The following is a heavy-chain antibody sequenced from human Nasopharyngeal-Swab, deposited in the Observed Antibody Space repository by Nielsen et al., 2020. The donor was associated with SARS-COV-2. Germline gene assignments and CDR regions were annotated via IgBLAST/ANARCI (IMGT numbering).Heavy chain of an antibody. D-gene: IGHD3-9*01. V-gene: IGHV1-2*06. CDR2: INPNSGGT. Sequence: ASVKVSCKASGYTFTGYYMHWVRQAPGQGLEWMGRINPNSGGTNYAQKFQGRVTMTRDTSISTAYMELSRLRSDDTAVYYCARVKTKTKYYDILTGLGGYFDYWCQGTLVTVSS. J-gene: IGHJ4*02. CDR1: GYTFTGYY. CDR3: ARVKTKTKYYDILTGLGGYFDY.